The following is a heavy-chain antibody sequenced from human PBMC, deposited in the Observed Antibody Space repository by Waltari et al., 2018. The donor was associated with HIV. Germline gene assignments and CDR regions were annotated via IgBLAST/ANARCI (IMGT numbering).Heavy chain of an antibody. CDR2: INSDGSST. Sequence: EVQLVESGGGLVQPGGSMSLSCAASGFTFSRYWMNWVRQAPGKGLVWVSRINSDGSSTSYADSVKGRFTISRDNAKNTLYLQMNSLRAEDTAVYYCARDRGGTLIYWGQGTLVTVSS. J-gene: IGHJ4*02. CDR1: GFTFSRYW. V-gene: IGHV3-74*01. D-gene: IGHD2-15*01. CDR3: ARDRGGTLIY.